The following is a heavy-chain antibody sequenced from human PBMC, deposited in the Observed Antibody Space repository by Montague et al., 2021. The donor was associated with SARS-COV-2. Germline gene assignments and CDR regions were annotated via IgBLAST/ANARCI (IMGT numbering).Heavy chain of an antibody. CDR3: ARHSGRDTIFGVVIIPDAFDV. D-gene: IGHD3-3*01. Sequence: SETLSLTCTVSGSSISSSSYYWGWIPQPPGKGLEWIGRIYYSGSTYYNPSLKSRVTISVDTSKNQFSLKLSSVTAADTAVYYCARHSGRDTIFGVVIIPDAFDVWGQGTMVTVCS. CDR2: IYYSGST. CDR1: GSSISSSSYY. J-gene: IGHJ3*01. V-gene: IGHV4-39*01.